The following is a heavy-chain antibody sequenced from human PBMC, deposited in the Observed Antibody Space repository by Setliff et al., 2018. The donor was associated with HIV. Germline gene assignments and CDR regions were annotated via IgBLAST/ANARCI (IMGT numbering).Heavy chain of an antibody. D-gene: IGHD5-18*01. J-gene: IGHJ4*02. V-gene: IGHV4-59*01. Sequence: PSETLSLTCAVSGVSISAYFWSWIRQSPEKGLEWIGYIDNSGNTNYSPSLKSPITISRDTSKNQFSLKLNSVNAADAAVYYCARSTPSVGYISEHWGQGTLVTVSS. CDR1: GVSISAYF. CDR3: ARSTPSVGYISEH. CDR2: IDNSGNT.